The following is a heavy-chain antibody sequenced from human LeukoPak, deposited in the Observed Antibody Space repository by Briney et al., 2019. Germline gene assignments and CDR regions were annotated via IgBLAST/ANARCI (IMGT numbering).Heavy chain of an antibody. V-gene: IGHV3-48*04. CDR1: GFPFSSYA. CDR3: ARDFLYYYGSGGT. J-gene: IGHJ5*02. Sequence: GGSLRLSCAASGFPFSSYAMSWVRQVPGKGLEWVSHVSGSGGTIYYPDSVKGRFTISRDNAKNSVSLQMNSLRAEDTAVYYCARDFLYYYGSGGTWGQGTLVTVSS. D-gene: IGHD3-10*01. CDR2: VSGSGGTI.